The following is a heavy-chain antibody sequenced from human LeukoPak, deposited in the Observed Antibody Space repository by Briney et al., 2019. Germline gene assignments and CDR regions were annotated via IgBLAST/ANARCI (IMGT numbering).Heavy chain of an antibody. V-gene: IGHV3-23*01. J-gene: IGHJ4*02. Sequence: GGSLRLSCAASGFTFSNHPMTWVRQAPGQGLEWVSAVSSSGGTTYYADSVKGRFTTSRDNSKNTLFLQMTSLRSEDTAVYYCATNAMQLHYWGQGTLVTVSS. D-gene: IGHD2-15*01. CDR3: ATNAMQLHY. CDR2: VSSSGGTT. CDR1: GFTFSNHP.